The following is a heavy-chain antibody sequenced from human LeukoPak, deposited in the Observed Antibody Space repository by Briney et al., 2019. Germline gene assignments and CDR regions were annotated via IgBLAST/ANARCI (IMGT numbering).Heavy chain of an antibody. CDR3: ARALDFWREGYYYYGMDV. D-gene: IGHD3-3*01. CDR1: GFTFSSYA. CDR2: IYSGGST. J-gene: IGHJ6*02. Sequence: GGSLRLSCAASGFTFSSYAMSWVRQAPGKGLEWVSVIYSGGSTYYADSVKGRFTISRHNSKNTLYLQMNSLRAEDTAVYYCARALDFWREGYYYYGMDVWGQGTTVTVSS. V-gene: IGHV3-53*04.